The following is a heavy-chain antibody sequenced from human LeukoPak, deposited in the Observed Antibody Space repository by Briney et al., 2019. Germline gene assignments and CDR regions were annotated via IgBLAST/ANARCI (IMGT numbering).Heavy chain of an antibody. CDR2: VFFTGNT. V-gene: IGHV4-59*01. J-gene: IGHJ4*02. CDR1: GGSMSDAY. Sequence: SETLSLTCTVSGGSMSDAYWSWIRQPPGKGLEWIGYVFFTGNTNYNPSLGSRLTISVDTSKNQFSLKLSSVTAADTAVYYCASGGLRGFFDYWGQGTLVTVSS. D-gene: IGHD3-10*01. CDR3: ASGGLRGFFDY.